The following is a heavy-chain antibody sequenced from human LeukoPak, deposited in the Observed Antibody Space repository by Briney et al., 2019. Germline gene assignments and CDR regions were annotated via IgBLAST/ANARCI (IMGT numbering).Heavy chain of an antibody. J-gene: IGHJ4*02. CDR2: ISYDGSNK. V-gene: IGHV3-30*18. CDR3: AKDPEILRDGYNHLDY. D-gene: IGHD5-24*01. CDR1: GFTFSSYG. Sequence: GGSLRLSRAASGFTFSSYGMHWVRQAPGKGLEWVAVISYDGSNKYYADSVKGRFTISRDNSKNTLYLQMNSLRAEDTAVYYCAKDPEILRDGYNHLDYWGQGTLVTVSS.